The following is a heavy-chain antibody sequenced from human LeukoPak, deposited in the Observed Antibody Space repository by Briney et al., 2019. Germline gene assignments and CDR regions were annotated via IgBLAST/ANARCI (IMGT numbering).Heavy chain of an antibody. D-gene: IGHD5-18*01. CDR2: IYYSGST. CDR3: ARGAETWIQLWFY. V-gene: IGHV4-31*03. CDR1: GGSISSGGYY. Sequence: SQTLSLTCTVSGGSISSGGYYWSWLRQHPGKGLEWIGYIYYSGSTYYNPSLKSRVTISVDTSKNQFSLKLSSVTAADTAVYYCARGAETWIQLWFYWGQGTLVTVSS. J-gene: IGHJ4*02.